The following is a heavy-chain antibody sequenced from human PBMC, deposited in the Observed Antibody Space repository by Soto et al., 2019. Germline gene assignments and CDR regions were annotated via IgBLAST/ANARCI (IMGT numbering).Heavy chain of an antibody. CDR3: ARRGAPPYYYYGLDV. V-gene: IGHV1-18*01. Sequence: QVQLVQSGPEVKKPGASVKVSCKASGYTFSNYGITWVRQAPGQGLEWMGWINAYNGETNYGQKLQGRVTMTTATSTSTAYMELKSLKSDVAAVYYCARRGAPPYYYYGLDVWGQGTTVTVSS. D-gene: IGHD3-16*01. CDR2: INAYNGET. J-gene: IGHJ6*02. CDR1: GYTFSNYG.